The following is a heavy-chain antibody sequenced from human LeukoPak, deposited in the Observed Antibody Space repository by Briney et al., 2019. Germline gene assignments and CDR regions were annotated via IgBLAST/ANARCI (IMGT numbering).Heavy chain of an antibody. CDR2: INPNSGGT. D-gene: IGHD6-13*01. CDR1: GYTFTGYY. V-gene: IGHV1-2*02. Sequence: ASVKVSCKASGYTFTGYYMHWVRQAPGQGLEWMGWINPNSGGTNYAQKFQGRVTMTRDTSISTAYMELSRLRSDDTAVYYCARDLGVAAADGTGEYWGQGTLVTVSS. CDR3: ARDLGVAAADGTGEY. J-gene: IGHJ4*02.